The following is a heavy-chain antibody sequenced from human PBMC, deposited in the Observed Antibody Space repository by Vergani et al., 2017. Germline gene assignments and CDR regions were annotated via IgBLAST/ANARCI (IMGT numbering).Heavy chain of an antibody. V-gene: IGHV3-20*04. CDR3: ARDMRSLGYYYDSSGYRGALHAFDI. CDR1: GFTFDDYG. J-gene: IGHJ3*02. D-gene: IGHD3-22*01. CDR2: INWNGGST. Sequence: EVQLVESGGGLVKPGGSLRLSCAASGFTFDDYGMSWVRQAPGKGLEWVSGINWNGGSTGYADSVKGRFTISRDNAKNSLYLQMNSLRAEDTALYYCARDMRSLGYYYDSSGYRGALHAFDIWGQGTMVTVSS.